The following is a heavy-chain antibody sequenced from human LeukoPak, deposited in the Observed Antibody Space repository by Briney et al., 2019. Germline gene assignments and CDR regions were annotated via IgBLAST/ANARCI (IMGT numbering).Heavy chain of an antibody. D-gene: IGHD3-22*01. CDR2: INRDGSST. V-gene: IGHV3-74*01. CDR3: ARMGYDGSGYRSY. CDR1: GFTFSTYW. Sequence: GGSLRLSCAASGFTFSTYWMHWVRHAPGKGLVWISRINRDGSSTNYADSVKGRFTISRDNTQNTLYLQMSSLSAEDTAVYYCARMGYDGSGYRSYGGQGTLDSVSS. J-gene: IGHJ4*02.